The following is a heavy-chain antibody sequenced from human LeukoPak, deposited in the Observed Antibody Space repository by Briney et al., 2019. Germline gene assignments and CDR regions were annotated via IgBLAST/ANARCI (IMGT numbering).Heavy chain of an antibody. CDR1: GFTFSSYG. J-gene: IGHJ2*01. D-gene: IGHD3-3*01. CDR2: ISYDGSNK. V-gene: IGHV3-30*03. Sequence: GRSLRLSCAASGFTFSSYGMHWVRQAPGKGLEWVAVISYDGSNKYYADSVKGRFTISRDNSKNTLYLQMNSLRSEDTAVYYCARVRYYDFWSGLFDLWGRGTLVTVSS. CDR3: ARVRYYDFWSGLFDL.